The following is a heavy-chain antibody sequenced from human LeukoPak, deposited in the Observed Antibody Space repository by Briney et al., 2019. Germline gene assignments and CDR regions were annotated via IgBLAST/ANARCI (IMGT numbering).Heavy chain of an antibody. CDR2: ISYDGSNK. D-gene: IGHD3-3*01. J-gene: IGHJ4*02. V-gene: IGHV3-30-3*01. CDR3: AREDGYDFIPGYFDY. Sequence: GGSLRLSCAASGFTFSSYWMGWVRQAPGKGLEWVAVISYDGSNKYYADSVKGRFTISRDNSKNTLYLQMNSLRAEDTAVYYCAREDGYDFIPGYFDYWGQGTLVTVSS. CDR1: GFTFSSYW.